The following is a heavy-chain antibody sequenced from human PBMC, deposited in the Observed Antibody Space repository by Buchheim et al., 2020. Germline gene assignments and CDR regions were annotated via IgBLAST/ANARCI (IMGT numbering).Heavy chain of an antibody. CDR3: ARDRRIYYSGSSAFDY. D-gene: IGHD3-22*01. CDR1: GFSFSLYD. V-gene: IGHV3-30*03. J-gene: IGHJ4*02. CDR2: ISYEGKTK. Sequence: QVQLVESGGGVVQPGRSLSLSCAVTGFSFSLYDMHWVRQAPGKGLEWVATISYEGKTKYADSVKDRFTVSRENSKKTLSLQMSSLSFEDTAIYYCARDRRIYYSGSSAFDYWGQGTL.